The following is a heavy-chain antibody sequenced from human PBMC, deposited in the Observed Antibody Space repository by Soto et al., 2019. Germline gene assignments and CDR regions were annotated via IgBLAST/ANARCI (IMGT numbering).Heavy chain of an antibody. CDR2: INTNAANT. Sequence: EVQLVESGGGLVQPGGSLRLSCSASGFIFKGHAMHWVRQAPDKGLHYVSTINTNAANTFYADSVRGRFSISRDDSKNTVFLQMSSLRPGDSGVYFCVKGRSRQCSGDNCGLWMDVWGQGTTVTVAS. CDR1: GFIFKGHA. V-gene: IGHV3-64D*06. J-gene: IGHJ6*02. CDR3: VKGRSRQCSGDNCGLWMDV. D-gene: IGHD2-21*01.